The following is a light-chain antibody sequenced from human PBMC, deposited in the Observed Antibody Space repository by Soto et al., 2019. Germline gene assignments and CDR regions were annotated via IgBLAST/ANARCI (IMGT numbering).Light chain of an antibody. V-gene: IGKV1-39*01. CDR2: AAS. CDR3: QQTYSTPHT. CDR1: QSINYY. J-gene: IGKJ2*01. Sequence: DIQMTQSPSSLSASVGDRVTITCRASQSINYYLNWYQQKPGKAPKVLIYAASSVQSGVPSRFSGSGSGTDFTLTISSLQPEDFAAYYCQQTYSTPHTFGQGTKVDI.